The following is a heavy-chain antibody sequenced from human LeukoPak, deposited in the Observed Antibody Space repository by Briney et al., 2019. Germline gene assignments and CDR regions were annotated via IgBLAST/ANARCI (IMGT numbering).Heavy chain of an antibody. V-gene: IGHV1-2*02. D-gene: IGHD1-26*01. J-gene: IGHJ4*02. Sequence: ASVKVSCKASGYTFTGYYMHWVRQAPGQGLEWMGWINPNSGGANNAQKFQGRVSMTRDTSIRTAYMELSRLRSDDTAVYYCARDWSRGSMIVGAMHYFDYWGQGTLVTVSS. CDR1: GYTFTGYY. CDR2: INPNSGGA. CDR3: ARDWSRGSMIVGAMHYFDY.